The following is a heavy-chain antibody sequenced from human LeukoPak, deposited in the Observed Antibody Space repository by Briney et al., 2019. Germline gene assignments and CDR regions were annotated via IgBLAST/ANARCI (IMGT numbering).Heavy chain of an antibody. D-gene: IGHD2-2*03. CDR1: GFTFSTFW. J-gene: IGHJ6*03. CDR3: ARRVDIYDSLTVGYYYYYYYMDV. Sequence: GGSLRLSCAASGFTFSTFWMSWVRQAPGKGLEWVANIKQDGNTKYYVDSVKGRFTISRDNPNNLLFLQINDLRAEDTAVYYCARRVDIYDSLTVGYYYYYYYMDVWGKGTTVTVSS. V-gene: IGHV3-7*01. CDR2: IKQDGNTK.